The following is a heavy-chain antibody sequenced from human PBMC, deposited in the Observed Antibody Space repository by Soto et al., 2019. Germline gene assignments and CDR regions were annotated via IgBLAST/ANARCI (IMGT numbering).Heavy chain of an antibody. CDR1: GGSISSYY. CDR3: ARARRDTATDY. Sequence: SETLSLTCTVSGGSISSYYWSWIRQPPGKGLEWIGYIYYSGSTNYNPSLKSRVTISVDTSKNQFSLKLSSVTAADTAVYYCARARRDTATDYWGQGTLVTVSS. D-gene: IGHD5-18*01. J-gene: IGHJ4*02. CDR2: IYYSGST. V-gene: IGHV4-59*01.